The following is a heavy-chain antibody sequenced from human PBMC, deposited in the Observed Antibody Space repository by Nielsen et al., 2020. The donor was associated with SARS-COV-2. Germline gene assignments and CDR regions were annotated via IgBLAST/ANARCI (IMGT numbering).Heavy chain of an antibody. CDR3: ADGQWQIDY. J-gene: IGHJ4*02. D-gene: IGHD6-19*01. CDR2: IRYDGSNK. Sequence: GESLKISCVASGFTFSSYGMHWVRQAPGKGLEWVAFIRYDGSNKYYADSVKGRFTISRDNSKNTLYLQMNSLRAEDTAVYYCADGQWQIDYWGQGTLVTVSS. CDR1: GFTFSSYG. V-gene: IGHV3-30*02.